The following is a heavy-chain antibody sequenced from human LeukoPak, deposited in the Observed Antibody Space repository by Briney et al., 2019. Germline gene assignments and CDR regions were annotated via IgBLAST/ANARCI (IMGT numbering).Heavy chain of an antibody. Sequence: SETLSLTRTVSGASITGGSYYWTWIRQPAGKGLEWIGRIYTSGITTYNPSLKSRVTISLDMSKNQISLNLNSVTAADTAVYYCARDRELGYWGQGTLVTVSS. V-gene: IGHV4-61*02. CDR3: ARDRELGY. CDR1: GASITGGSYY. J-gene: IGHJ4*02. CDR2: IYTSGIT. D-gene: IGHD3-10*01.